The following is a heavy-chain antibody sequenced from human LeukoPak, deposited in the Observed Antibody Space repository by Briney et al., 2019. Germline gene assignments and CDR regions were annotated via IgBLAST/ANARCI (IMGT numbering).Heavy chain of an antibody. Sequence: ETLSLTCTVSGGSISSSSYYWGWVRQAPGNGLEWVSSISGSGDSTYYADSVKGRFTISRDNSKNTLYLQMNSLRAEDTAVYYCAKTFNREYSGNDRDYWGQGTLVTVSS. CDR2: ISGSGDST. CDR3: AKTFNREYSGNDRDY. CDR1: GGSISSSSYY. D-gene: IGHD5-12*01. J-gene: IGHJ4*02. V-gene: IGHV3-23*01.